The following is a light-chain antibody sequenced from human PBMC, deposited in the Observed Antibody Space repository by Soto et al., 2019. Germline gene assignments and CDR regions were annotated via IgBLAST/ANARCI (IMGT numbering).Light chain of an antibody. CDR2: AAS. J-gene: IGKJ5*01. V-gene: IGKV1-9*01. Sequence: DIQLTQSPSFLSASVGDRVTITCRASQGISTYLAWYQQKPGKAPKLLIYAASTLQSGVPSRFSGSGSGTDFTLTVNSLQPEDFATYYCQQSYSSPTTFGQGTRLEIK. CDR3: QQSYSSPTT. CDR1: QGISTY.